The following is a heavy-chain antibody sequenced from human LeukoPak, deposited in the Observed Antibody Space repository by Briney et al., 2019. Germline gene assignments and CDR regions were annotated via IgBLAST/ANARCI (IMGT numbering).Heavy chain of an antibody. CDR1: GGSISSSSYY. Sequence: PSETLSLTCTVSGGSISSSSYYWGWIRQPPGKGLEWIGSIYYSGSTYYNPSLKSRVTISVDTSKNQFSLKLSSVTAADTAVYYCARVSTIFGVVLRYYFDYWGQGTLVTVSS. CDR2: IYYSGST. J-gene: IGHJ4*02. CDR3: ARVSTIFGVVLRYYFDY. V-gene: IGHV4-39*07. D-gene: IGHD3-3*01.